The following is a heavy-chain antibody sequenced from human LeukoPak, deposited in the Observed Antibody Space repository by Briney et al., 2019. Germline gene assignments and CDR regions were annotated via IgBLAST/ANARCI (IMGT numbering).Heavy chain of an antibody. CDR2: ISYDGSNK. CDR3: ARPESDILTGYYNDYFDY. J-gene: IGHJ4*02. V-gene: IGHV3-30-3*01. CDR1: GFTFSSYA. D-gene: IGHD3-9*01. Sequence: GGSLRLSCAASGFTFSSYAMSWVRQAPGKGLEWVAVISYDGSNKYYADSVKGRFTISRDNSKNTLYLQMNSLRAEDTAVYYCARPESDILTGYYNDYFDYWGQGTLVTVSS.